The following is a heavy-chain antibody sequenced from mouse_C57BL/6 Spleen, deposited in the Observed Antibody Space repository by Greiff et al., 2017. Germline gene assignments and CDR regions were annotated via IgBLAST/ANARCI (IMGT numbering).Heavy chain of an antibody. CDR3: TRDRGPWYFDV. CDR1: GFTFSSYA. J-gene: IGHJ1*03. V-gene: IGHV5-9-1*02. Sequence: EVMLVESGEGLVKPGGSLKLSCAASGFTFSSYAMSWVRQTPEKRLEWVAYISSGGDYSYYADTMKGRFTISRDNARNTLYLQMSSLKSEDTAMYYCTRDRGPWYFDVWGTGTTGTVSS. CDR2: ISSGGDYS. D-gene: IGHD3-1*01.